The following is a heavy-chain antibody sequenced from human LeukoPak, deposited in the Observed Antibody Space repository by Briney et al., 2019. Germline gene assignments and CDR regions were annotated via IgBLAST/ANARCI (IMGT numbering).Heavy chain of an antibody. D-gene: IGHD3-3*01. CDR1: GFTFSRYW. Sequence: GGSLRLSCAASGFTFSRYWMNWVRQAPGKGLEWVANIKQDGSEKYYVDSVKGRFTISRDNARTSLYLQMNSLRADDTAVYYCARVLNDFWAYHYYMDVWGKGTTVTVSS. J-gene: IGHJ6*03. CDR3: ARVLNDFWAYHYYMDV. CDR2: IKQDGSEK. V-gene: IGHV3-7*01.